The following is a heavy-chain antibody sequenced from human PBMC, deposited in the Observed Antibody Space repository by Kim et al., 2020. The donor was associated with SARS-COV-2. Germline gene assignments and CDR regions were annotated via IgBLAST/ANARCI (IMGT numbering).Heavy chain of an antibody. CDR1: GGSFSGYY. CDR3: ARGRHYYGSGSWRY. Sequence: SETLSLTCAVYGGSFSGYYWSWIRQPPGKGLEWIGEINHSGSTNYNPSLKSRVTISVDTSKNQFSLKLSSVTAADTAVYYCARGRHYYGSGSWRYWGQGTLVTVSS. CDR2: INHSGST. V-gene: IGHV4-34*01. J-gene: IGHJ4*02. D-gene: IGHD3-10*01.